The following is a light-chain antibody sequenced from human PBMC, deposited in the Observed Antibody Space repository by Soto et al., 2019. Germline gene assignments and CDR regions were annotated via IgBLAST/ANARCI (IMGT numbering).Light chain of an antibody. CDR1: QSVNTN. Sequence: IVMTQSPATLSVSPVERATLSCRASQSVNTNLAWYQQKPGKAPRLRMYGSSTRATGIPARFTGSGSGTDGTEFTPTISSLEPEDFAVYYCQQHSNWPRFTFGPGTKVDIK. V-gene: IGKV3-15*01. CDR2: GSS. J-gene: IGKJ3*01. CDR3: QQHSNWPRFT.